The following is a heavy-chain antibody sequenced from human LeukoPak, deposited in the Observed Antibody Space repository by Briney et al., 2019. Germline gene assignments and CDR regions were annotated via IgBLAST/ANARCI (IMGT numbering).Heavy chain of an antibody. CDR2: ISWNSGSI. D-gene: IGHD6-19*01. V-gene: IGHV3-9*01. J-gene: IGHJ6*02. CDR1: GFTFDDYA. Sequence: SLRLSCAASGFTFDDYAMHWVRQAPGKGLEWVSGISWNSGSIGYADSVKGRFTISRDNAKNSLYLQMNSLRAEDTALYYCAKEYSSGWSYPYYYGMDVWGQGTTVTVSS. CDR3: AKEYSSGWSYPYYYGMDV.